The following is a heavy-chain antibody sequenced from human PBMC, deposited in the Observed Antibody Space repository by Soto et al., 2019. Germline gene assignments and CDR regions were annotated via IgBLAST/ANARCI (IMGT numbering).Heavy chain of an antibody. Sequence: SVKVSCKASGGTFSSYAISWVRQAPGQGLEWMGGIIPIFGTANYAQKFQGRVTITADESTSTAYMELSSLRSEDTAVYYCARDHCSSTSCYIYYGMDVWGQGTTVTVSS. D-gene: IGHD2-2*02. V-gene: IGHV1-69*13. CDR3: ARDHCSSTSCYIYYGMDV. CDR2: IIPIFGTA. J-gene: IGHJ6*02. CDR1: GGTFSSYA.